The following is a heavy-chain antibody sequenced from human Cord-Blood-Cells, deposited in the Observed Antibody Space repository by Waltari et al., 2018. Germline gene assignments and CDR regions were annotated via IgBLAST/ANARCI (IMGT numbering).Heavy chain of an antibody. D-gene: IGHD2-15*01. CDR2: INPNSGGT. V-gene: IGHV1-2*02. J-gene: IGHJ4*02. CDR1: GYTFTGYY. Sequence: QVQLVQSGAEVKKPGASVKVSCKASGYTFTGYYMHWVRQAPGQGLEWMGWINPNSGGTNYVQKFQGRVTMTRDTSISTAYMELSRLRSDDTAVYYCARVWGPSRWYLFDYWGQGTLVTVSS. CDR3: ARVWGPSRWYLFDY.